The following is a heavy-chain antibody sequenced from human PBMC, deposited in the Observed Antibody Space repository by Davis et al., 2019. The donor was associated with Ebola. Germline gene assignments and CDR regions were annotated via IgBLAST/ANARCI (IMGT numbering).Heavy chain of an antibody. Sequence: PSETLSLTCTVSGSISSSSYYWGWIRQPPGKGLEWIGSVYYSGSTYYNPSLKSRVTMSVDRSKNQFSLKVSSVTAADTAVYHCARHQGSWSFYYVDYWGQGTLVTVSS. CDR3: ARHQGSWSFYYVDY. CDR2: VYYSGST. J-gene: IGHJ4*02. D-gene: IGHD3-10*01. CDR1: GSISSSSYY. V-gene: IGHV4-39*01.